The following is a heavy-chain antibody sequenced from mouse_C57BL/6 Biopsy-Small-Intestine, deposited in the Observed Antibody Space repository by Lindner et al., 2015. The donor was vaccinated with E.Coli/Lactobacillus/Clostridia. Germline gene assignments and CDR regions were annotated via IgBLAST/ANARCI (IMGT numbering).Heavy chain of an antibody. CDR1: GYTFTSYW. CDR2: INPSNGYT. V-gene: IGHV1-7*01. CDR3: ARGPSHYYAMDY. J-gene: IGHJ4*01. Sequence: VQLQESGAELAKPGTSVKMSCKASGYTFTSYWMNWVKQRPGQGLEWIGAINPSNGYTDYNQKFKDKAILTADKSSSTAYMQLSSLTPEDSAVYYCARGPSHYYAMDYWGQGTSVTVSS.